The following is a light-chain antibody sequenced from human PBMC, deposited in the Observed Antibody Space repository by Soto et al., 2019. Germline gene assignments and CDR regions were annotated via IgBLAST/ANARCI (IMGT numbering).Light chain of an antibody. Sequence: DIVMTQSPDSLAVSLGERATINCKSSQSLLSSSNNRNNLGWFQKKPGQPPKALIYSAFTRDSGVPDRFSGSGYETDFTVTLSSLQAEGVAVYYCQRSCTCPITFGQGTR. CDR3: QRSCTCPIT. CDR2: SAF. CDR1: QSLLSSSNNRNN. J-gene: IGKJ5*01. V-gene: IGKV4-1*01.